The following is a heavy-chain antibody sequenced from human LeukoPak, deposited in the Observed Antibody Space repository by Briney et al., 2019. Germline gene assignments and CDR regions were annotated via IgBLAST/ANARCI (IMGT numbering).Heavy chain of an antibody. CDR1: GYTFTSYG. Sequence: ASVKVSCKASGYTFTSYGISWVRQAPGQGLEWMGWISAYSGNTNYAQKLQGRVTMTTDTSTSTAYMELRSLRSDDTAVYYCARVPRARGSYYYGMDVWGQGTTVTVPS. D-gene: IGHD3-16*01. J-gene: IGHJ6*02. CDR3: ARVPRARGSYYYGMDV. CDR2: ISAYSGNT. V-gene: IGHV1-18*01.